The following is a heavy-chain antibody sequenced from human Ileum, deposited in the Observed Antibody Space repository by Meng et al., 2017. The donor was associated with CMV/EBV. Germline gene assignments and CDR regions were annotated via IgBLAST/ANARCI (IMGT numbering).Heavy chain of an antibody. V-gene: IGHV4-34*01. Sequence: QVDLQQWGPVQFKPPGPPSRGFAIQNRAFSDYYGTWIRQSPGKGLEWIGEINNRGSTNYNPSLKSRVTISIDTSRNQFSLKLTSMTAADTAVYYCARASPQRRFLSYWGQGTLVTVSS. CDR3: ARASPQRRFLSY. CDR2: INNRGST. CDR1: NRAFSDYY. J-gene: IGHJ4*02. D-gene: IGHD3-3*01.